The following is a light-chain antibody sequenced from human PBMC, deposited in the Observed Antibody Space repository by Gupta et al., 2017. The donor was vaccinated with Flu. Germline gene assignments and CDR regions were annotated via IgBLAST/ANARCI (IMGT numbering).Light chain of an antibody. CDR3: KQALKTPFT. CDR1: QSLLHSNGYNY. Sequence: IVMTQSPLSLPVTPGEPASISCRSSQSLLHSNGYNYLDWYLQKPGQSPQLLIYLGSNRASGVPDRFSGSGSGTDFTLKISRGEAEDVGVYYCKQALKTPFTFGRGTKVDIK. V-gene: IGKV2-28*01. CDR2: LGS. J-gene: IGKJ4*01.